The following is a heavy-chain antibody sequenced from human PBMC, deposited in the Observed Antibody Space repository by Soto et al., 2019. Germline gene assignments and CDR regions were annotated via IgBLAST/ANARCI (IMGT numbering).Heavy chain of an antibody. CDR1: GFFFSSYT. J-gene: IGHJ3*02. D-gene: IGHD1-26*01. V-gene: IGHV3-21*01. CDR2: INSLSTSK. Sequence: GGSLRLSCAASGFFFSSYTMNWVRQAPGKGLEWISSINSLSTSKYYADSLKGRCTISRDNAKNSLFLQIDSLRAEDTAIYYCAREGVGATWRGAFDIWGQGTMVTVSS. CDR3: AREGVGATWRGAFDI.